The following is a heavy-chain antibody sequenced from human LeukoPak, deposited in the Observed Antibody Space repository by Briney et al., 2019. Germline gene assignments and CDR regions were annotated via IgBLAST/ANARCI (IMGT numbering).Heavy chain of an antibody. Sequence: PGGSLRLSCTASGFSVRNYDMNWVRQSPGQGLEWVSTISQSGGTTYYADSVKGRFTITRDNSKNTPYLQINSLRVDDTAVYYCATKGDTVLVFRICYFDLWGRGTLVTVSS. CDR1: GFSVRNYD. J-gene: IGHJ2*01. CDR2: ISQSGGTT. D-gene: IGHD5-18*01. V-gene: IGHV3-23*01. CDR3: ATKGDTVLVFRICYFDL.